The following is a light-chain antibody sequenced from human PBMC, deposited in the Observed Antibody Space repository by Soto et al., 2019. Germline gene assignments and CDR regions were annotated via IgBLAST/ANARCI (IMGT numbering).Light chain of an antibody. CDR2: DAT. Sequence: QSALTQPASVSGTPGQSITLSCTGTSSDDGDYNYVSWYQQHPGQAPKHLIYDATNRPSGVSNRFSGSKSGNTASLTISGLQAEDEADYYCSSYRCSGPVYVFGPGTKLTVL. CDR3: SSYRCSGPVYV. J-gene: IGLJ1*01. CDR1: SSDDGDYNY. V-gene: IGLV2-14*03.